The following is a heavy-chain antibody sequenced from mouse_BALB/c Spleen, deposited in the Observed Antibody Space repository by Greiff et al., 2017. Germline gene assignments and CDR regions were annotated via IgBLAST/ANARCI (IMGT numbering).Heavy chain of an antibody. CDR3: ARADYYGSSAWFAY. Sequence: VQRVESGPGLVAPSQSLSITCTVSGFSLSRYSVHWVRQPPGKGLEWLGMIWGGGSTDYNSALKSRLSISKDNSKSQVFLKMNSLQTDDTAMYYCARADYYGSSAWFAYWGQGTLVTVSA. J-gene: IGHJ3*01. CDR2: IWGGGST. D-gene: IGHD1-1*01. V-gene: IGHV2-6-4*01. CDR1: GFSLSRYS.